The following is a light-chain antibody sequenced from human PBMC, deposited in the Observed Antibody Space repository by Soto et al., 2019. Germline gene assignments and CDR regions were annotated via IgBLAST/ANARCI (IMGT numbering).Light chain of an antibody. CDR3: AAWDDSLNGVV. J-gene: IGLJ2*01. CDR1: SSNIGSHT. Sequence: QSVLTQPPSASGTPGQTIAISCSGGSSNIGSHTLNWYQQLPGTDPRLLIYSNTQRPSGVPDRFSGSKSGTSASLAISGLQSEYEGDYYCAAWDDSLNGVVFGGGTKLTVL. V-gene: IGLV1-44*01. CDR2: SNT.